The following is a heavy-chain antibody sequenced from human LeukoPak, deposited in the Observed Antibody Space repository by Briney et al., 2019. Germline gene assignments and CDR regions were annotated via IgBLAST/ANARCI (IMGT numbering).Heavy chain of an antibody. CDR2: IYYSGST. V-gene: IGHV4-30-4*01. CDR1: GGSTSSGDYY. D-gene: IGHD3-10*01. J-gene: IGHJ6*04. CDR3: ARDVVRGVTPSHYYYYGMDV. Sequence: PSQTLSLTCTVSGGSTSSGDYYWSWIRQPPGKGLEWIGYIYYSGSTYYNPSLKSRVTISVDTFKNQFSLKLSSVTAADTAVYYCARDVVRGVTPSHYYYYGMDVWGKGTTVTVSS.